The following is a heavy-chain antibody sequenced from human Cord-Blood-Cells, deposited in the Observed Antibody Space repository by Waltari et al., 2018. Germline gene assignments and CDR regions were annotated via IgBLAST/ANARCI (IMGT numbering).Heavy chain of an antibody. J-gene: IGHJ4*02. Sequence: QLQLQESGPGLVKPSETLSITCTVSGGSISSSSYYWGWIRQPPGKGLEWIGSIYYSGSTYYNPSLKSRVTISVDTSKNQFPLKLSSVTAADTAVYYCARHSGIVGATFDYWGQGTLVTVSS. D-gene: IGHD1-26*01. CDR3: ARHSGIVGATFDY. CDR1: GGSISSSSYY. V-gene: IGHV4-39*01. CDR2: IYYSGST.